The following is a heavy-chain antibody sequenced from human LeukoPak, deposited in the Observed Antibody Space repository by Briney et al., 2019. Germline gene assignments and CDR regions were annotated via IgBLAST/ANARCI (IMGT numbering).Heavy chain of an antibody. J-gene: IGHJ4*02. CDR2: ISSSSSYI. CDR1: GFTFSSYS. V-gene: IGHV3-21*04. CDR3: TKSPSFTLGGGYLDS. Sequence: NAGGSLRLSCAASGFTFSSYSMNWVRQAPGKGLEWVSSISSSSSYIYYADSVKGRFTISRDNDRNTLHLQMNSLRVEDMAFYYCTKSPSFTLGGGYLDSWGQGSLVTVSS. D-gene: IGHD3-22*01.